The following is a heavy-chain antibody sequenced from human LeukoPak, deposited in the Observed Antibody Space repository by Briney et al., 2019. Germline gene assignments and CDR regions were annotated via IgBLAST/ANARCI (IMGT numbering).Heavy chain of an antibody. V-gene: IGHV3-23*01. Sequence: PGGSLRLSCAASGFTFSSYAMSWVRQAPGKGLEWVSAISGSGGNTYYADSVKGRFTISRDNSKNTLYLQMNSLRAEDTAVYYCAKGSGYYDSSGSTLYYFDYWGQGTLVIVSS. D-gene: IGHD3-22*01. CDR2: ISGSGGNT. CDR3: AKGSGYYDSSGSTLYYFDY. CDR1: GFTFSSYA. J-gene: IGHJ4*02.